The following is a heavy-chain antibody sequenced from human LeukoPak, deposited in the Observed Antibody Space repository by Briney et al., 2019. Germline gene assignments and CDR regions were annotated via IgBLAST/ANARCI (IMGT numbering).Heavy chain of an antibody. Sequence: PGGSLRLSCAASGFTFSSYEMNWVRQAPAKGLGWGSYISSSCSTIYYANSVKGRFTISRDNAKNSLYLQMTSLRAEDTAVYYCARGVVVVPAAMEFYYYYYMDVWGKGTTVTVSS. CDR2: ISSSCSTI. CDR1: GFTFSSYE. J-gene: IGHJ6*03. D-gene: IGHD2-2*01. V-gene: IGHV3-48*03. CDR3: ARGVVVVPAAMEFYYYYYMDV.